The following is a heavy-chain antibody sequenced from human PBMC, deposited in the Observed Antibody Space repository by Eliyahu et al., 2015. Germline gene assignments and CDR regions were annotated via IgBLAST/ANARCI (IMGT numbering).Heavy chain of an antibody. CDR2: INLDGGET. CDR1: XLTFRSYW. J-gene: IGHJ5*02. CDR3: ATRHFSGSYAHH. Sequence: EVQLVESGGGLVXPGGSLRXXCAXXXLTFRSYWMSWVRQAPGTGLEWVANINLDGGETYYVDSVKGRFTISRDNARNSLYLQMNSLRAEDTAVYYCATRHFSGSYAHHWGQGTLVTVSS. D-gene: IGHD1-26*01. V-gene: IGHV3-7*03.